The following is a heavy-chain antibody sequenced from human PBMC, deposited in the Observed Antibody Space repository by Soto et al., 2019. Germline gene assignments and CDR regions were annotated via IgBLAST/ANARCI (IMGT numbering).Heavy chain of an antibody. CDR2: IYRTGST. V-gene: IGHV4-4*02. CDR1: GASFTSNDW. CDR3: ASRDPGTSVDY. Sequence: QVQLQESGPGLVKPSGTLSLTCAVSGASFTSNDWWTWVRQPPGRGLEWIGEIYRTGSTNYNPSLKSRVTISLDKSENQFSLKVTSLTAADTAVYYGASRDPGTSVDYWGQGTLVTVSS. J-gene: IGHJ4*02. D-gene: IGHD1-7*01.